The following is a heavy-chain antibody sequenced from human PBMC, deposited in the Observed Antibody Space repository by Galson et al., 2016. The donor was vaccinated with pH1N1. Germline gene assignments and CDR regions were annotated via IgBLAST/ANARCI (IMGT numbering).Heavy chain of an antibody. CDR2: IRYNGRDM. D-gene: IGHD2-2*01. CDR3: AKVESSPVGL. J-gene: IGHJ1*01. Sequence: SLRLSCAASGITFNSYDIHWVRQAPGKGLEWVAFIRYNGRDMFYADSVKGRFRVSRDNSKNTLSLQMNSLRTEDTAIYYCAKVESSPVGLWGRGTLVAVSS. V-gene: IGHV3-30*02. CDR1: GITFNSYD.